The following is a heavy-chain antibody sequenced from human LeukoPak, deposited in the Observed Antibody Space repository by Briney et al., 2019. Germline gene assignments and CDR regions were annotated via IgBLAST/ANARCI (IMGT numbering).Heavy chain of an antibody. CDR2: ISSSGTTI. J-gene: IGHJ4*02. Sequence: PGGSLRLSCAASGFTFSSYEMSWVRQAPGKGLEWVSYISSSGTTIYYADSVKGRFTISRDNAKNSLYLQMNSLRAEDTAVYYCARSGGYSSSVEFDYWGQGTLVTVSS. CDR1: GFTFSSYE. CDR3: ARSGGYSSSVEFDY. D-gene: IGHD6-13*01. V-gene: IGHV3-48*03.